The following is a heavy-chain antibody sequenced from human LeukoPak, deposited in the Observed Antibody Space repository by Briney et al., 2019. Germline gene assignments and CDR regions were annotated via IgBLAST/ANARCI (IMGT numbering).Heavy chain of an antibody. J-gene: IGHJ1*01. CDR3: AKDGDEGRPQWFQH. D-gene: IGHD5-24*01. CDR1: GFTFSSYS. Sequence: GGSLRLSCAASGFTFSSYSMNWVRQAPGKGLEWVSYISSSSSTTYYADSVKGRFTISRDNSKNTLYLQMNSLRAEDTAVYYCAKDGDEGRPQWFQHWGQGTLVTVSS. V-gene: IGHV3-48*01. CDR2: ISSSSSTT.